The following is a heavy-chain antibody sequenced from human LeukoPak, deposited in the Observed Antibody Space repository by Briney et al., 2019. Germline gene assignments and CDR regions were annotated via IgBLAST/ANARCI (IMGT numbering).Heavy chain of an antibody. CDR2: ISSSSSYI. J-gene: IGHJ3*02. CDR3: ARGGRVDAFDI. V-gene: IGHV3-21*01. Sequence: PGGSLRLSCAASGFTFSSYSMNWVRQAPGKGLEWVSSISSSSSYIYYADSVKGRFTISRDNAKNSLYLQMNSLRAEDTAVNYCARGGRVDAFDIWGQGTMVTVSS. CDR1: GFTFSSYS.